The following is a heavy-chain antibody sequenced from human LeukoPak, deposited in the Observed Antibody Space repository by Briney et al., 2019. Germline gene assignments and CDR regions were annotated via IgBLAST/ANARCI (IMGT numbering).Heavy chain of an antibody. Sequence: QPGGSLRLSCAASGFTFSSYEMNWVRQAPGKGLEWVSYISSSGSTMYYADSVKGRFTISRDNAKNSLYLQMNSLRAEDTAVYYCARGYCSSTSCYTHYYYYGMDVWGQGTTVTVSS. J-gene: IGHJ6*02. D-gene: IGHD2-2*02. V-gene: IGHV3-48*03. CDR1: GFTFSSYE. CDR3: ARGYCSSTSCYTHYYYYGMDV. CDR2: ISSSGSTM.